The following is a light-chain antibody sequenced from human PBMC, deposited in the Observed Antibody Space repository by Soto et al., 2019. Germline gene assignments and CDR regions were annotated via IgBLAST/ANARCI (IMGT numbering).Light chain of an antibody. J-gene: IGLJ3*02. V-gene: IGLV1-44*01. CDR1: SSNIGSNT. CDR3: AAWDDSLNGPV. CDR2: SNN. Sequence: QSALTQPPSASGTPGQRVTISCSGSSSNIGSNTVNWYQQLPGTAPKLLIYSNNQRPSGVPDRFPGSKSGTSASLAISGLQSEDEADYYCAAWDDSLNGPVFGGGTKVTVL.